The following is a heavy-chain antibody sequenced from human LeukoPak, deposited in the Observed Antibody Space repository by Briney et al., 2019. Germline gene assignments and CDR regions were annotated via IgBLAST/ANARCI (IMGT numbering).Heavy chain of an antibody. CDR1: GYTFTSYG. V-gene: IGHV1-18*01. D-gene: IGHD6-13*01. CDR3: ARIRKERAAHPPYNWFDP. Sequence: ASVKVSCKASGYTFTSYGISWVRQAPGQGLEWMGWISAYNGNTNYAQKLQGRVTMTTDTSTSTPYMELRSLRSDDTAVYYCARIRKERAAHPPYNWFDPWGQGTLVTVSS. J-gene: IGHJ5*02. CDR2: ISAYNGNT.